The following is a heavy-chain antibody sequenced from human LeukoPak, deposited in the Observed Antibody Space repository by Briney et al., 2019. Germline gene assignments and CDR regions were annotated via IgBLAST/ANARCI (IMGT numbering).Heavy chain of an antibody. CDR2: IKQDGSEK. J-gene: IGHJ4*02. CDR3: TTDGTKDYDLGY. V-gene: IGHV3-7*03. CDR1: GFTFSSYW. D-gene: IGHD3-22*01. Sequence: QAGGSLRLSCAASGFTFSSYWMSWVRQAPGKGLEWVANIKQDGSEKYYVDSVKGRFTISRDNAKNSLYLQMNSLKTEDTAVYYCTTDGTKDYDLGYWGQGTLVTVSS.